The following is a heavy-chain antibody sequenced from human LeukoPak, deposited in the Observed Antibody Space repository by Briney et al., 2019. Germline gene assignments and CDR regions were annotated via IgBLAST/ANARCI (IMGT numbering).Heavy chain of an antibody. V-gene: IGHV3-21*01. Sequence: GGSLRLSCAASGFTFSSYSMNWVRQAPGKGLEWVSSISSSSSYIYYADSVKGRFTISRDNSKNTLYLQMNSLRAEDTAVYYCARDGAAAGIGGYAFDIWGQGTMVTVSS. J-gene: IGHJ3*02. CDR1: GFTFSSYS. CDR3: ARDGAAAGIGGYAFDI. D-gene: IGHD6-13*01. CDR2: ISSSSSYI.